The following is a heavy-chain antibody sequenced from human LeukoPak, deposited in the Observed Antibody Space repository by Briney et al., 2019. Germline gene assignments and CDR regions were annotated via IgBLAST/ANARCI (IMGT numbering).Heavy chain of an antibody. V-gene: IGHV3-23*01. J-gene: IGHJ4*02. Sequence: PGGSLRLSCAASGFSFSNYAMSWVRQAPARGPELVSSLRGDGETFYADSVKGRFSLSRDDSRNTVYLQLNNLRVEDTAIYYCAKASWVSNTEAVWWGQGTLVTVSS. CDR2: LRGDGET. CDR3: AKASWVSNTEAVW. CDR1: GFSFSNYA. D-gene: IGHD1/OR15-1a*01.